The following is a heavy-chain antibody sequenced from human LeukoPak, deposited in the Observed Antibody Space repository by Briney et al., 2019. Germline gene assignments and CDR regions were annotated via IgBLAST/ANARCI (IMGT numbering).Heavy chain of an antibody. J-gene: IGHJ4*02. CDR2: ISYDGSNK. D-gene: IGHD2-21*02. V-gene: IGHV3-30*18. CDR1: GFTFSSYG. CDR3: ANTQTYCGGDCYSGGDFIADY. Sequence: GGSLRLSCAASGFTFSSYGMHWVRQAPGKGLEWVAVISYDGSNKYYADSVKGRFTISRDNSKNTLYLQMNSLRAEDTAVYYCANTQTYCGGDCYSGGDFIADYWGQGTLVTVSS.